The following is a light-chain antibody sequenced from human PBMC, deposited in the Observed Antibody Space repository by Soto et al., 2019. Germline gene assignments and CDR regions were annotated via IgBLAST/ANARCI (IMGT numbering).Light chain of an antibody. CDR3: QLYNSVPLT. Sequence: ASQDIRFYLNWYQHKTGQAPKLLIYDASQLETGVPSKFSGSGSVTVFTFTINNVHAEYRGTYYCQLYNSVPLTFGQGTRLEIK. CDR1: QDIRFY. V-gene: IGKV1-33*01. CDR2: DAS. J-gene: IGKJ5*01.